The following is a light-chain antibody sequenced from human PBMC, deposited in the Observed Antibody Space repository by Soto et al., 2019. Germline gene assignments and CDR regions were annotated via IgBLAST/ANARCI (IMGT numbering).Light chain of an antibody. J-gene: IGKJ4*01. Sequence: VLTQSQGTLSLSPGERATLSCRASQSVTSSYLAWYQQKPGQAPRLLIYGASSRATGIPDRFSGSGSGTDFTLTISSLEPEDFAVYCCQQRSNWPLTFGGGT. CDR3: QQRSNWPLT. CDR1: QSVTSSY. CDR2: GAS. V-gene: IGKV3D-20*02.